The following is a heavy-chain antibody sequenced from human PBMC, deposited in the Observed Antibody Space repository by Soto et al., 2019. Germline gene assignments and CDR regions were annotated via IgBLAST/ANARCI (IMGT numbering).Heavy chain of an antibody. J-gene: IGHJ4*02. CDR3: ARYYYDSSGYYPL. Sequence: QVQLVESGGGVVQPGRSLRLSCAASGFTFSSYGMHWVRQAPGRGLEWVAVIWTDGSNKYYADSVKGRFAISRDNSKNSLYLQMNTLRAADTGGYYCARYYYDSSGYYPLWGQGNLVTVSS. CDR1: GFTFSSYG. CDR2: IWTDGSNK. V-gene: IGHV3-33*01. D-gene: IGHD3-22*01.